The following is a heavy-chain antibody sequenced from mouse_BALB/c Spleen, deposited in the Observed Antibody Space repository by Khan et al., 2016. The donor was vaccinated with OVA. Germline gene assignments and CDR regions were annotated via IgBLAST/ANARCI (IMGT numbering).Heavy chain of an antibody. CDR2: ISYSGNT. J-gene: IGHJ2*01. V-gene: IGHV3-2*02. CDR1: GYSITSDYA. D-gene: IGHD1-1*01. CDR3: ARVYGGDFDY. Sequence: VQLQQSGPGLVKPSQSLSLTCTVTGYSITSDYAWNWIRQFPGNKLEWMGFISYSGNTNCNPSLKSRISITRDTSKNQFFLQLNSVTTEDTATYYCARVYGGDFDYWGQGTTLTVSS.